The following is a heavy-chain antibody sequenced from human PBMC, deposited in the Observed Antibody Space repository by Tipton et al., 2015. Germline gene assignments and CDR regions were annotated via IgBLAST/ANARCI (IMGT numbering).Heavy chain of an antibody. V-gene: IGHV4-39*02. Sequence: TLSLTCTVSGGSISSSSYYWGWIRQPPGKGLEWIGSIYYSGSTYYNPSLKSRVTISVDTSKNQFSLKLSSVTAADTAVYYCARELRYYYGMDVWGQGTTVTVSS. CDR3: ARELRYYYGMDV. CDR2: IYYSGST. D-gene: IGHD2-15*01. CDR1: GGSISSSSYY. J-gene: IGHJ6*02.